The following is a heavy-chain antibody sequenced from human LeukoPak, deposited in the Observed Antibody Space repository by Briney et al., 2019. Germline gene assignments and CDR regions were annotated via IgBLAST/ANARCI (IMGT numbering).Heavy chain of an antibody. CDR1: GYTFTGYH. V-gene: IGHV1-2*06. J-gene: IGHJ6*02. CDR2: INPNSGGT. Sequence: ASVKVSCKASGYTFTGYHMHWVRQAPGQGLEWMGRINPNSGGTNYAQKFQGRVTMTRDTSISTAYMELSRLRSDDTAVYYCARVVLYSSGWYDYYYYGMDVWGQGTTVTVSS. CDR3: ARVVLYSSGWYDYYYYGMDV. D-gene: IGHD6-19*01.